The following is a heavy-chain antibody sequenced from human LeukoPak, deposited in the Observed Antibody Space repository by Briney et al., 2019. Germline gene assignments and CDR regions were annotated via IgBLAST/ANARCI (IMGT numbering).Heavy chain of an antibody. Sequence: PSETLSLTCTVSGDSFSRNTYSWGWIRQPPGKGLEWIGSIYYTGRTFYNPSLKSRVTISVDTSKNQFSLKLSSVTAADTAVYYCARRGSMGGSFVGAFDIWGQGTMVTVSS. CDR1: GDSFSRNTYS. V-gene: IGHV4-39*01. D-gene: IGHD1-26*01. J-gene: IGHJ3*02. CDR2: IYYTGRT. CDR3: ARRGSMGGSFVGAFDI.